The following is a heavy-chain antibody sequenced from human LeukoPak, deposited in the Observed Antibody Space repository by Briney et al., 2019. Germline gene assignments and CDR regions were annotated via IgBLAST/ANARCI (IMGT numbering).Heavy chain of an antibody. Sequence: SETLSLTCTVSGGSISSYCWSWIRQPPGKGLEWVGYIYYSESTNYNPSLKRRVTTSVETSRNQFSLKLSSVTCADTAVYYCARLLRHSRYYYEGGHQKKYYYNYYMSVWGKGTTVTISS. CDR1: GGSISSYC. CDR3: ARLLRHSRYYYEGGHQKKYYYNYYMSV. D-gene: IGHD3-22*01. J-gene: IGHJ6*03. V-gene: IGHV4-59*01. CDR2: IYYSEST.